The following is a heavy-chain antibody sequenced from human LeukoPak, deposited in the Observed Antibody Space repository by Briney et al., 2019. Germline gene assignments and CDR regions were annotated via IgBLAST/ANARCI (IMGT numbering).Heavy chain of an antibody. CDR2: ISYDGSNK. Sequence: AGRSLRLSCAASGFTFSSYGMHWVRQAPGKGLEGVAVISYDGSNKYYADSVKGRFTIPRDNSKNTLYLQMDSLRAEDTAVYYCAKDGRGYSFGPKFWGQGTRVTVSS. CDR3: AKDGRGYSFGPKF. D-gene: IGHD5-18*01. J-gene: IGHJ4*02. CDR1: GFTFSSYG. V-gene: IGHV3-30*18.